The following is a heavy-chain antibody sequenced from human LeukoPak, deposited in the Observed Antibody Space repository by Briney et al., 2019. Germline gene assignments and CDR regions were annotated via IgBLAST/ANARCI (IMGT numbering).Heavy chain of an antibody. CDR3: AKRGIVIRGVLIIGFHKEAYYFDY. CDR2: ISESAGGT. D-gene: IGHD3-10*01. V-gene: IGHV3-23*01. CDR1: GITVSNYA. Sequence: GGSLRLSCVVSGITVSNYAMSWVRQAPGKGLEWVSGISESAGGTKYADSVKGRFTISRDNSLNTVYLHMNSLRAEDTAVYFCAKRGIVIRGVLIIGFHKEAYYFDYWGQGILVTVSS. J-gene: IGHJ4*02.